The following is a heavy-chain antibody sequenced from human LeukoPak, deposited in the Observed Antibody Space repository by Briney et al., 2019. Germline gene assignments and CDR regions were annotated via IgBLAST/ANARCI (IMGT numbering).Heavy chain of an antibody. CDR3: ARVQVATHSFDI. V-gene: IGHV3-21*01. CDR2: ISSSSSYI. J-gene: IGHJ3*02. CDR1: GFTFSSYS. Sequence: PGGSLRLSCAASGFTFSSYSMDWVRQAPGKGLEWVSSISSSSSYISYADSVKGRFTISRDNAKNSLSLQMNSLRAEDTAVYYCARVQVATHSFDIWGQGTMVTVSS. D-gene: IGHD5-12*01.